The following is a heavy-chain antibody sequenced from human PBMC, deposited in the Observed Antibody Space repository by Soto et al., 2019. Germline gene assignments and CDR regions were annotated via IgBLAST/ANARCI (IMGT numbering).Heavy chain of an antibody. V-gene: IGHV1-2*02. CDR2: INPNSGGT. D-gene: IGHD3-22*01. CDR3: ARDRAVVVIKRAYYYYGMDV. J-gene: IGHJ6*02. Sequence: GASVKVSCKASGYTFTGYYMHWVRQAPGQGLEWMGWINPNSGGTNYAQKFQGRVTMTRDTSISTAYMELSRLRSDDTAVYYCARDRAVVVIKRAYYYYGMDVWGQGTTVTVSS. CDR1: GYTFTGYY.